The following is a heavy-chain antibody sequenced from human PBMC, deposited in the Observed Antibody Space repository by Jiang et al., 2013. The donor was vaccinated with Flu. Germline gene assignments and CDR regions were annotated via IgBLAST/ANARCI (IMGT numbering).Heavy chain of an antibody. CDR3: ASGGSGYYLPFDY. Sequence: TCTVSGGSISSYYWSWIRQPPGKGLEWIGYIYYSGSTNYNPSLKSRVTISVDTSKNQFSLKLSSVTAADTAVYYCASGGSGYYLPFDYWGQGTLVTVSS. CDR1: GGSISSYY. CDR2: IYYSGST. V-gene: IGHV4-59*01. D-gene: IGHD3-22*01. J-gene: IGHJ4*02.